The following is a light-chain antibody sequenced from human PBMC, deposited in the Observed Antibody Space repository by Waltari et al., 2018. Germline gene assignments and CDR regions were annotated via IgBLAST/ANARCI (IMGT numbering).Light chain of an antibody. V-gene: IGLV2-8*01. Sequence: QSALTQPPSASGSPGQSVTISCTGTSSDVGGYDLVSWYQQHPAQAPKLMISEVTKRPSGVPDRFSGSKSGNTASLTVSGLQAEDEADYYCSSYAGSKNLVFGGGTKLTVL. CDR2: EVT. J-gene: IGLJ2*01. CDR3: SSYAGSKNLV. CDR1: SSDVGGYDL.